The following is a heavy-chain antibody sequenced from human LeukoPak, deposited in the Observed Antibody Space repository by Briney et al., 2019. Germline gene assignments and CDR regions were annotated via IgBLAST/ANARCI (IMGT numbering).Heavy chain of an antibody. CDR3: ASARLGSGLEGAFDI. CDR2: INHSGST. D-gene: IGHD3-10*01. V-gene: IGHV4-34*01. J-gene: IGHJ3*02. Sequence: PSETLSLTCAVYGGSFSGYYWSWIRQPPGKGLEWIGEINHSGSTNYNLSLKSRVTISVDTSKNQFSLKLSSVTAADTAVYHCASARLGSGLEGAFDIWGQGTMVTVSS. CDR1: GGSFSGYY.